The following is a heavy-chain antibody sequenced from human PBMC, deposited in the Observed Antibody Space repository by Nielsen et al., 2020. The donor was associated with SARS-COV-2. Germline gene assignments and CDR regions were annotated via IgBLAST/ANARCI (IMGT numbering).Heavy chain of an antibody. V-gene: IGHV3-9*01. Sequence: SLKISCAASGFTFDDYAMHWVRQAPGKGLEWVSGISWNSGSIGYADSVKGRFTISRDNAKNSLYLQMNSLRAEDTAVYYCARESPPWEPLDYWGQGTLVTVSS. CDR1: GFTFDDYA. CDR2: ISWNSGSI. D-gene: IGHD1-26*01. J-gene: IGHJ4*02. CDR3: ARESPPWEPLDY.